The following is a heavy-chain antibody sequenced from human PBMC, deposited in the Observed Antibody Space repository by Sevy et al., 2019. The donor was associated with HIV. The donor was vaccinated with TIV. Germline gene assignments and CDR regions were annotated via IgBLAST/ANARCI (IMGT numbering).Heavy chain of an antibody. D-gene: IGHD3-3*01. Sequence: SETLSLTCAVSGGSISSSNWWSWVRQPPGKGLEWIGEIYHSGSTNYNPSLKSRVTISVDKSKNQFSLKLSSLSAADTAGYYCARTYYDFWSCYRPPHYYYYGMDVWGQGTTVTVSS. CDR1: GGSISSSNW. V-gene: IGHV4-4*02. J-gene: IGHJ6*02. CDR3: ARTYYDFWSCYRPPHYYYYGMDV. CDR2: IYHSGST.